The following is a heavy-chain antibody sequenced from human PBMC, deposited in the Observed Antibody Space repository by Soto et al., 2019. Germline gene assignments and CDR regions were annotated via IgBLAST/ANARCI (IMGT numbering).Heavy chain of an antibody. Sequence: PSETLSLACTVSGGSIGSYYWSWIRQPPGKGLEWVGYIYYSGSTNYNPSLKRRVTISVATSKNQFSLKPRSVTAADTAVYSCARVGMITFCGVIANRDFDIWGQGTMVTVSS. CDR1: GGSIGSYY. CDR3: ARVGMITFCGVIANRDFDI. J-gene: IGHJ3*02. V-gene: IGHV4-59*01. CDR2: IYYSGST. D-gene: IGHD3-16*02.